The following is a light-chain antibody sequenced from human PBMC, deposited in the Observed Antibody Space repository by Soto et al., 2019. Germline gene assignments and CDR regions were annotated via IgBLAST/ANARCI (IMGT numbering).Light chain of an antibody. CDR1: QSLTNSF. J-gene: IGKJ5*01. CDR2: DTS. V-gene: IGKV3-20*01. CDR3: QQYGTSEII. Sequence: EVVLTHSPGTLSLSPGEGAALSGSAGQSLTNSFMAWYQQKPGQAPRLLIYDTSSRASGIPDRFSGSGSGTDFTLTISRLETEDFAVFYCQQYGTSEIIFGQGTRLEIK.